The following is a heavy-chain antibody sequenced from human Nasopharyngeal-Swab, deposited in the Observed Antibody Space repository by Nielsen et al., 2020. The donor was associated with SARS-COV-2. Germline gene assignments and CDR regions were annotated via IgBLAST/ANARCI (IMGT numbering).Heavy chain of an antibody. Sequence: GESLKISCAASGFTFSSYNMNWVRQAPGKGLEWVSSISSSSSYIHYADSVKGRFTISRDNAKNSLYLQMNSLRAEDTAVYYCARGCVLTGPSCYYYGMDVWGQGTTVTVSS. CDR3: ARGCVLTGPSCYYYGMDV. D-gene: IGHD3-9*01. CDR1: GFTFSSYN. V-gene: IGHV3-21*01. J-gene: IGHJ6*02. CDR2: ISSSSSYI.